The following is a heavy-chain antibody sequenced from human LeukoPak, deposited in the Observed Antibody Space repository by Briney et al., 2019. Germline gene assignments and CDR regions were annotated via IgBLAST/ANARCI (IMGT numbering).Heavy chain of an antibody. CDR3: ARAAQITIFGVVPPGY. V-gene: IGHV1-2*02. D-gene: IGHD3-3*01. CDR2: INPNSGGT. J-gene: IGHJ4*02. Sequence: ASVKVSCKASGYTFTGYYMHWVRQAPGQGLEWMGWINPNSGGTNYAQKSQGRVTMTRDTSISTAYMELSRLRSDDTAVYYCARAAQITIFGVVPPGYWGQGTLVTVSS. CDR1: GYTFTGYY.